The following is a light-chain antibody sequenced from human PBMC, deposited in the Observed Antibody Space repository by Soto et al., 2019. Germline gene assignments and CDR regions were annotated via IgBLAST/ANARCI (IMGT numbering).Light chain of an antibody. CDR1: SSDVGGYNY. CDR2: DVS. J-gene: IGLJ3*02. CDR3: CSYAGSYTLWV. Sequence: SALTPPRSVSGSPGQSVTISCTGTSSDVGGYNYVSWYQQHPGKAPKLMIYDVSKRPSGVPDRFSGSKSGNTASLTISGLQAEDEADYYCCSYAGSYTLWVFGGGTKLTVL. V-gene: IGLV2-11*01.